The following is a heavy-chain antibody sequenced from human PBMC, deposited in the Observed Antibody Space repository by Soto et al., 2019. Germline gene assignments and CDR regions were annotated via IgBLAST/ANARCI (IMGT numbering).Heavy chain of an antibody. CDR2: IYWDGEK. CDR1: GFSLTSSGVA. Sequence: KSGPTLVNPTQTLTLTCTFSGFSLTSSGVAVDWVRQPPGKALEWLALIYWDGEKRYSPSLDSRLTITNDTSKNQVVLTMTNMDPTDTATYYCLRNSYSSGGGFWGPGTLVTVSS. CDR3: LRNSYSSGGGF. J-gene: IGHJ4*02. V-gene: IGHV2-5*02. D-gene: IGHD6-25*01.